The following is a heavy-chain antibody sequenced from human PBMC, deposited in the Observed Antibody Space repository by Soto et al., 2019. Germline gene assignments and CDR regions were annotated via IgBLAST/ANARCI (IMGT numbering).Heavy chain of an antibody. V-gene: IGHV1-24*01. CDR2: FDPEDGET. CDR3: ARVAYGDYIKSANYYYYYMDV. J-gene: IGHJ6*03. CDR1: GYTLTELS. D-gene: IGHD4-17*01. Sequence: ASVKVSCKVSGYTLTELSMHWVRQAPGKGLEWMGGFDPEDGETIYAQKFQGRVTMTEDTSTDTAYMELSSLRSEDTAVYYFARVAYGDYIKSANYYYYYMDVWGKGTTVTVSS.